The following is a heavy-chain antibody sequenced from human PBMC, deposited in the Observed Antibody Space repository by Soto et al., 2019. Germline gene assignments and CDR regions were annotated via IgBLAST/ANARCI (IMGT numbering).Heavy chain of an antibody. Sequence: PGGSLRLSCAASGFTFSSYSMNWVRQAPGKGLEWVSYISSSSSTIYYADSVKGRFTISRDNAKNSLYLQMNSLRAEDTAVYYCASIGYSDAFDIWGQGTMVTVSS. V-gene: IGHV3-48*01. J-gene: IGHJ3*02. CDR1: GFTFSSYS. D-gene: IGHD3-22*01. CDR2: ISSSSSTI. CDR3: ASIGYSDAFDI.